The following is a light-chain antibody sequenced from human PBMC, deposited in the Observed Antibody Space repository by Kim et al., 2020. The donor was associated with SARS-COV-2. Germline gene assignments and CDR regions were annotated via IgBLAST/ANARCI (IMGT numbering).Light chain of an antibody. J-gene: IGLJ2*01. CDR1: SSDVGGYNY. Sequence: QSVTISCTGTSSDVGGYNYVSCYQQYPGKAPKLMIYDVSKRPSGVPDRFSGSKSGNTASLTISGLQAEDEADYYCCSYAGGYTQVAFGGGTQLTVL. CDR3: CSYAGGYTQVA. V-gene: IGLV2-11*01. CDR2: DVS.